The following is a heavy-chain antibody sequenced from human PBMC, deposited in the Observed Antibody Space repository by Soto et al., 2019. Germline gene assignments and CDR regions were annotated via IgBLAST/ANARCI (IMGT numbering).Heavy chain of an antibody. V-gene: IGHV3-15*01. CDR1: GFTLSNAW. CDR3: ATFKVGY. Sequence: EVQLVESGGGLVKPGGSLRLSCAASGFTLSNAWMTWVRQAPGKGLEWVGRIKSKSEAGTTDYAAPVKGRFTISRDDSKNTLYLQMNSLKPEDTAVYYCATFKVGYWGQGTLVTVSS. CDR2: IKSKSEAGTT. J-gene: IGHJ4*02.